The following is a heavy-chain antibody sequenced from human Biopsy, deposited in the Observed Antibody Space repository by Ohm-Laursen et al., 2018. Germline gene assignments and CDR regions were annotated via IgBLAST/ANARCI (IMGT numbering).Heavy chain of an antibody. J-gene: IGHJ6*02. Sequence: SLRLSCTASGFSVSSYDMNWVRQAPGKGLEWISYISETSSHIYDADSVRGRFTVARDIAKNSLYLQLNSLRSADTAVYYCARDCQPYLVTIHYYYYGMDVWGQGTTVTVSS. CDR1: GFSVSSYD. CDR3: ARDCQPYLVTIHYYYYGMDV. V-gene: IGHV3-21*04. CDR2: ISETSSHI. D-gene: IGHD3-9*01.